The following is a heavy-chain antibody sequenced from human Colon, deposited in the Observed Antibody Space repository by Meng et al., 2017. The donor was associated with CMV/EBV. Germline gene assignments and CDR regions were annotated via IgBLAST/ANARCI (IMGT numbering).Heavy chain of an antibody. V-gene: IGHV3-21*01. CDR3: ARVWVEMATIGTFDY. J-gene: IGHJ4*02. CDR2: ISSSSSYI. CDR1: GFTFSSYS. Sequence: EVQLVESGGGPVKPGGSLRLSCSASGFTFSSYSMNWVRQAPGKGLEWVSSISSSSSYIYYADSVKGRFTISRDNAKNSLYLQMNSLRAEDTAVYYCARVWVEMATIGTFDYWGQGTLVNVSS. D-gene: IGHD5-24*01.